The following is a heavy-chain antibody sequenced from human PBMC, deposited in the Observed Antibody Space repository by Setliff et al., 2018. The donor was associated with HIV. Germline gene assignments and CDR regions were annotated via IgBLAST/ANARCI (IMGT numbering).Heavy chain of an antibody. D-gene: IGHD3-22*01. J-gene: IGHJ3*02. CDR2: ISAYNGNT. Sequence: ASVKVSCKASGGTFSSYGISWVRQAPGQGLEWMGWISAYNGNTNYAQKLQGRVTMTTDTSTSTAYMELRSLRSDDTAVYYCARMIVLSASSPPNAFDIWGQGTMVTVSS. V-gene: IGHV1-18*01. CDR1: GGTFSSYG. CDR3: ARMIVLSASSPPNAFDI.